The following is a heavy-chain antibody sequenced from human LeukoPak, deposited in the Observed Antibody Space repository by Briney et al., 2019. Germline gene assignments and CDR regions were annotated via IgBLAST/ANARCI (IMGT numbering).Heavy chain of an antibody. Sequence: SETLSLTCTVSGGSISSYYWSWIRQPAGKGLEWIGRIYTSGSTNYNPSLKSRVTMSVDTSKNQFSLKLSSVTAADTAVYYCARGSAAAAPGWFDPWGQGTLATVSS. CDR1: GGSISSYY. D-gene: IGHD6-13*01. CDR3: ARGSAAAAPGWFDP. V-gene: IGHV4-4*07. J-gene: IGHJ5*02. CDR2: IYTSGST.